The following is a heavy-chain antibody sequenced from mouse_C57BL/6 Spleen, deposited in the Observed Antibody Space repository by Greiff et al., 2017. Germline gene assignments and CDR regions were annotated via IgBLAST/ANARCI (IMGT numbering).Heavy chain of an antibody. CDR2: IYPGDGDT. CDR3: ARSNGAPYDSLVDY. J-gene: IGHJ2*01. CDR1: GYAFSSYW. D-gene: IGHD2-4*01. V-gene: IGHV1-80*01. Sequence: LQQSGASVKISCKASGYAFSSYWMNWVKQRPGKGLEWIGQIYPGDGDTNYNGKFKGKATLTADKSSSTAYMQLSSLTSEDSAVYFCARSNGAPYDSLVDYWGQGTTLTVSS.